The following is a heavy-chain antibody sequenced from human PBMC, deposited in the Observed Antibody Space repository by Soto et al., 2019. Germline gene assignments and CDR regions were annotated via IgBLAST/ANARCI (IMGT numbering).Heavy chain of an antibody. CDR3: ASGIQLWLRRINNGYSG. CDR2: IIPMFGTA. CDR1: GGTFSTYA. V-gene: IGHV1-69*12. J-gene: IGHJ4*02. D-gene: IGHD5-18*01. Sequence: QVQLVQSGAEVKKPESSVKVSCKAPGGTFSTYAISWVRQAPGQGLEWMGGIIPMFGTANYAQRFQDRVTMTADESTNTVYMGLSSLRSEDTAVYFCASGIQLWLRRINNGYSGWGQATLVTVSS.